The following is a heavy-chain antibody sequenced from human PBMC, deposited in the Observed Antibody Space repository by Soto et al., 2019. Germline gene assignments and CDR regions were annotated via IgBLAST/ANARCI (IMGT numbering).Heavy chain of an antibody. CDR3: ARGDTAMVWVRYGMDV. CDR1: GGTFSSYA. V-gene: IGHV1-69*01. D-gene: IGHD5-18*01. Sequence: QVQLVQSRAEVKKPGSSVKVSCKASGGTFSSYAISWVRQAPGQGLEWMGGIIPIFGTANYAQKFQGRVTITADESTSTAYMELSSLRSEDTAVYYCARGDTAMVWVRYGMDVWGQGTTVTVSS. J-gene: IGHJ6*02. CDR2: IIPIFGTA.